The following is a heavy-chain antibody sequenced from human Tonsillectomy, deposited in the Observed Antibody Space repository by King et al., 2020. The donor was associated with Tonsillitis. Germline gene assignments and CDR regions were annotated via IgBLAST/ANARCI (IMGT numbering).Heavy chain of an antibody. Sequence: QLQESGPGLVKPSETLSLTCTVSGGSISSSIYFWGWIRQPPGKGLEWIGSIYYSGTTYYNPSLKSRVTISVDQSKNQFSLKRRSVTAADTAVYYCARHGPYSSGWHWYFDLWGRGTLVTGSS. J-gene: IGHJ2*01. V-gene: IGHV4-39*07. D-gene: IGHD6-19*01. CDR3: ARHGPYSSGWHWYFDL. CDR2: IYYSGTT. CDR1: GGSISSSIYF.